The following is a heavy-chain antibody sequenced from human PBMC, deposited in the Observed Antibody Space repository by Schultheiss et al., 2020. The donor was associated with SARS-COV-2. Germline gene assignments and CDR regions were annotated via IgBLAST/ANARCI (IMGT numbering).Heavy chain of an antibody. Sequence: SGPTLVKPTQTLTLTCTFSGFSLSTSGVGVGWIRQPPGKALEWLALIYWDYDKRYSPSLKSRLTITKDTSKNQVVLTMTNMDPMYTGTSYCVHKYDSSGYFFLFNWGQGTRVTVSS. CDR2: IYWDYDK. CDR1: GFSLSTSGVG. V-gene: IGHV2-5*02. J-gene: IGHJ4*02. CDR3: VHKYDSSGYFFLFN. D-gene: IGHD3-22*01.